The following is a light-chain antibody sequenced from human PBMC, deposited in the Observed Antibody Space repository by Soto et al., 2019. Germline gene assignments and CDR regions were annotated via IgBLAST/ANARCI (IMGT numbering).Light chain of an antibody. CDR1: SSDVGGFNY. Sequence: QSALTQPASVSGSPGQSITISCTGTSSDVGGFNYVSWYQQHPGKAPKLMIYDVSNRPSGVSNRFSGSKSGNTASLTISGLQAEDEADYCCSSYASSSTVVFGGGTHLTVL. J-gene: IGLJ2*01. V-gene: IGLV2-14*01. CDR3: SSYASSSTVV. CDR2: DVS.